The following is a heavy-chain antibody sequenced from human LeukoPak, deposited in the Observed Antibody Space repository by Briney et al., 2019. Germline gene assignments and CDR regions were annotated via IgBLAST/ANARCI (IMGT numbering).Heavy chain of an antibody. CDR2: IKHDGTEK. Sequence: GGSLRLSCAASGFSFSTYWMSWVRQAPGKGLEWVAHIKHDGTEKYYVDSVRGRFTISRDNAKNSLYLQMNSLRAEDTAVYYCARDPMVRGGYYFDYWGQGTLVTVSS. V-gene: IGHV3-7*01. D-gene: IGHD3-10*01. CDR3: ARDPMVRGGYYFDY. J-gene: IGHJ4*02. CDR1: GFSFSTYW.